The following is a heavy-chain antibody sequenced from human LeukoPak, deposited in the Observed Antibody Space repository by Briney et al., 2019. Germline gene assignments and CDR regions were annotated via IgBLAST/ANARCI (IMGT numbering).Heavy chain of an antibody. D-gene: IGHD5-18*01. CDR1: GFTFDIFA. V-gene: IGHV3-23*01. CDR2: ISGSGGST. Sequence: GGSLRLSCAASGFTFDIFAMSWIRQAPGKGLEWVSAISGSGGSTYYADSVKGRFTISRDNSKNTLYLQMNSLRAEDTAVYYCAKEKLSTAMVTPHDYWGQGTLVTVSS. J-gene: IGHJ4*02. CDR3: AKEKLSTAMVTPHDY.